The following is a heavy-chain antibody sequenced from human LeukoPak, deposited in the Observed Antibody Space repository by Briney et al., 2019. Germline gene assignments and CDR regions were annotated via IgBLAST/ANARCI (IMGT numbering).Heavy chain of an antibody. Sequence: PGRSLRLSCAASGFTFSSYAMSWVRQAPGKGLEWVSAISGSGGSTYYADSVKGRFTISRDNSKNTLYLQMNSLRAEDTAVYYCAKDGSLIVSSGWFWSWFLDYWGQGTLVTVSS. D-gene: IGHD6-19*01. J-gene: IGHJ4*02. CDR3: AKDGSLIVSSGWFWSWFLDY. CDR2: ISGSGGST. CDR1: GFTFSSYA. V-gene: IGHV3-23*01.